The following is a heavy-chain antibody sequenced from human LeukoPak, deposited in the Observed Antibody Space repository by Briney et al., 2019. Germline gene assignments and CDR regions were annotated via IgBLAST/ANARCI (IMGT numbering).Heavy chain of an antibody. D-gene: IGHD3-3*01. V-gene: IGHV3-74*01. Sequence: GGSLRLSCAASGFTVSSNYMSWVRQAPGKGLVWVSRINSDGSFTNYADSVKGRFTISRDNAKNTLYLQMNTLRAEDTAIYYCANPPLRFLAESYGMDVWGPGTTVTVSS. CDR3: ANPPLRFLAESYGMDV. CDR1: GFTVSSNY. CDR2: INSDGSFT. J-gene: IGHJ6*02.